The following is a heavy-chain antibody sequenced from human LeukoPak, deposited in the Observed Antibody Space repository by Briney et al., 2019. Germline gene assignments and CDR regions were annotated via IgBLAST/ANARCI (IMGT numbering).Heavy chain of an antibody. D-gene: IGHD3-10*01. CDR1: GGSISSGDYS. Sequence: PSETLSLTCTVSGGSISSGDYSWSWIRQPPGKGLEWIGYIYYSGSTYHNPSLKSRVTISVDTSKNQFSLKLSSVTAADTAVYYCAREVKGGSGLFPPLGFDYWGQGTLVTVSS. CDR2: IYYSGST. J-gene: IGHJ4*02. V-gene: IGHV4-30-4*01. CDR3: AREVKGGSGLFPPLGFDY.